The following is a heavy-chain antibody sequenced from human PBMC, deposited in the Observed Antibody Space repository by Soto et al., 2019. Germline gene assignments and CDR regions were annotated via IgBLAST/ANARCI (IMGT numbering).Heavy chain of an antibody. V-gene: IGHV4-59*01. D-gene: IGHD2-8*01. J-gene: IGHJ4*02. CDR1: GTSISSYY. Sequence: VQLQESVPGLVKPSETLSLTCTVSGTSISSYYWSWILQPPGKGLEWIANIHYSGTTNYNPSLASRVTLSVDTSKNQFSLKMTSVTAADSAMYFCARYNSYAIDYWGRGTLVTVSS. CDR3: ARYNSYAIDY. CDR2: IHYSGTT.